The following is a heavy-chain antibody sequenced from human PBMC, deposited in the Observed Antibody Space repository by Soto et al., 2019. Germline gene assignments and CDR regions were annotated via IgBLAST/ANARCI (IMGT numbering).Heavy chain of an antibody. V-gene: IGHV3-30-3*01. Sequence: QVQLVESGGGVVQPGRSLRLSCAASGFTFSSYAMHWVRQAPGKGLEWVAVISYAGSNKYYADSVKGRFTISRDNSKNTLYLQMNSLRAEDTAVYYCARDYSGSYWGWFDPWGQGTLVTVSS. J-gene: IGHJ5*02. CDR2: ISYAGSNK. D-gene: IGHD1-26*01. CDR3: ARDYSGSYWGWFDP. CDR1: GFTFSSYA.